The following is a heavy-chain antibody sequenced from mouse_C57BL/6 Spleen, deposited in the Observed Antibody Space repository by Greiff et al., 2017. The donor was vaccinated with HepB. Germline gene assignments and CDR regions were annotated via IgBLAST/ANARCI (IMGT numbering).Heavy chain of an antibody. Sequence: DVQLVESGGGLVKPGGSLKLSCAASGFTFSDYGMHWVRQAPEKGLEWVAYISSGSSTIYYADTVKGRFTISRDNAKNTLFLQMTSLRSEDTAMYYCTRAVTTVVEGYFDYWGQCTTLTVSS. CDR2: ISSGSSTI. J-gene: IGHJ2*01. CDR3: TRAVTTVVEGYFDY. CDR1: GFTFSDYG. D-gene: IGHD1-1*01. V-gene: IGHV5-17*01.